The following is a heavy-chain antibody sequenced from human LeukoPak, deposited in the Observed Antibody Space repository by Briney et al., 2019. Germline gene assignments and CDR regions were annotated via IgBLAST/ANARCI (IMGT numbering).Heavy chain of an antibody. CDR1: GSSFTSYW. CDR3: ARLPDSSSWYGFDP. D-gene: IGHD6-13*01. J-gene: IGHJ5*02. CDR2: IYPGDSDT. V-gene: IGHV5-51*01. Sequence: GESLQISCQGSGSSFTSYWIGWVRQLPGKGLEWMGIIYPGDSDTRYSPSFQGQVTISADKSISTAYLQWSSLKASDTAMYYCARLPDSSSWYGFDPWGQGTLVTVSS.